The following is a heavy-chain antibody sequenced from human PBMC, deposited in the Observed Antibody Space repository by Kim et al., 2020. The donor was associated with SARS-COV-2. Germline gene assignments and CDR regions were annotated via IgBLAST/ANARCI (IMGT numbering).Heavy chain of an antibody. J-gene: IGHJ3*02. CDR2: ISHDGDNK. V-gene: IGHV3-30*18. CDR3: AKDRGLDIVVPNDVFEI. Sequence: GGSLRLSCAASGFIFSSHGMHWVRQAPGKGLEWVAAISHDGDNKYYAESVRGRFTISRDNAKNTLSVQMNNLGPEDTALYYCAKDRGLDIVVPNDVFEIWGHGTVVAVSS. CDR1: GFIFSSHG. D-gene: IGHD2-15*01.